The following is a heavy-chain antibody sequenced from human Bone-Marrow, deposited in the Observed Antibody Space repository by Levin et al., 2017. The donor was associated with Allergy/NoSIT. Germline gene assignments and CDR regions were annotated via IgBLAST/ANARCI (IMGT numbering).Heavy chain of an antibody. CDR3: AKDREEYCGGDCGIDF. V-gene: IGHV1-46*01. CDR1: GYTFTRYY. Sequence: ASVKVSCKASGYTFTRYYIHWVRQAPGLGLEWMGVINPTGDSTTYAQRFQGSLTVTRDTSTSTVHMELTDLKSEDTAIYYCAKDREEYCGGDCGIDFWGQGTLVTVSS. D-gene: IGHD2-21*02. CDR2: INPTGDST. J-gene: IGHJ4*02.